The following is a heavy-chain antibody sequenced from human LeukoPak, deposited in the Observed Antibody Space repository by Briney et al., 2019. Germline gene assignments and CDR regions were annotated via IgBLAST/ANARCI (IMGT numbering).Heavy chain of an antibody. Sequence: RGSLRLSCATSGFIFSSYSMNWVRQAPGKGLVWVAYISSGGSTIYYADSVRGRFTISRDSAMNSLYLQMDSLRDEDTAVYYCARDETGVGSGGIDFWGQGTLVTVSS. CDR3: ARDETGVGSGGIDF. J-gene: IGHJ4*02. V-gene: IGHV3-48*02. CDR1: GFIFSSYS. D-gene: IGHD2-8*02. CDR2: ISSGGSTI.